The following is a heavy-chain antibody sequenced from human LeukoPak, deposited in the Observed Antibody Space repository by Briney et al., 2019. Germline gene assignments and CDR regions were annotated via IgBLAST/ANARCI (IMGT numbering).Heavy chain of an antibody. CDR3: AKDGNDVDTAMVMVTDAFDI. CDR1: GFTFSSYA. V-gene: IGHV3-23*01. CDR2: ISGRGGSP. D-gene: IGHD5-18*01. Sequence: GGSLRLSCAASGFTFSSYAMNWVRQAPGKGLEWVSAISGRGGSPYYADSVKGRYTISRDNSKNTLYLQMNSLRAEDTAVYYCAKDGNDVDTAMVMVTDAFDIWGQGTMVTVSS. J-gene: IGHJ3*02.